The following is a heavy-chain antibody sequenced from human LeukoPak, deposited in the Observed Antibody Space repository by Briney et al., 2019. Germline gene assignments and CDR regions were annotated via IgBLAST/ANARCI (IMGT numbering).Heavy chain of an antibody. V-gene: IGHV1-2*02. CDR2: INPNSGGT. D-gene: IGHD3-9*01. J-gene: IGHJ4*02. CDR3: ARAGYDILTGYYHPLDY. CDR1: GYTSTGYY. Sequence: ASVKVSCKASGYTSTGYYMHWVRQAPGQGLEWMGWINPNSGGTNYAQKFQGRVTMTRDTSISTAYMELSRLRSDDTAVYYCARAGYDILTGYYHPLDYWGQGTLVTVSS.